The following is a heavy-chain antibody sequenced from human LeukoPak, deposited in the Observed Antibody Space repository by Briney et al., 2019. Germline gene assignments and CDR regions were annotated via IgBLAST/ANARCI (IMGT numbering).Heavy chain of an antibody. V-gene: IGHV1-18*01. J-gene: IGHJ3*02. CDR2: ISAYNGNT. CDR1: GYTFTSYG. CDR3: ARDRPYDSSGYYFLTAFDI. D-gene: IGHD3-22*01. Sequence: ASVKVSCKASGYTFTSYGISWVRQAPGQGLEWMGWISAYNGNTNYAQKPQGRVTMTTDTSTSTAYMELRSLRSDDTAVYYCARDRPYDSSGYYFLTAFDIWGQGTMVTVSS.